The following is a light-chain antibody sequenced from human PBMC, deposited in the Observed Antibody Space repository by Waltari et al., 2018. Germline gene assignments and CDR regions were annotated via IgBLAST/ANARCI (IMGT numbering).Light chain of an antibody. V-gene: IGLV2-14*01. J-gene: IGLJ3*02. Sequence: QSALTQPASVSGSPGQSITISCTGTSSDVGFYNYVSWYQQHPGKAPKLILYDVFERPSGVSNRFSGSKSGNTASLTISGLQAEDGADYYCNSYAGSSSWVFGGGTKLTVL. CDR1: SSDVGFYNY. CDR2: DVF. CDR3: NSYAGSSSWV.